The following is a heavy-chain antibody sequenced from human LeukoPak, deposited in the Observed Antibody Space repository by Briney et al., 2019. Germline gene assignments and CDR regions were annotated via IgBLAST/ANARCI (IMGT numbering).Heavy chain of an antibody. J-gene: IGHJ4*02. D-gene: IGHD6-6*01. CDR3: ARHPSEYSSSSY. Sequence: SETLSLTCTVSGGSISSSYWSWIRQPPGRGLEWIGYTSHSGSTNYKPSLKSRVTISVDTSKNQFSLKLSSVTAADTAVYYCARHPSEYSSSSYWGQGTLVTVSS. CDR2: TSHSGST. V-gene: IGHV4-59*08. CDR1: GGSISSSY.